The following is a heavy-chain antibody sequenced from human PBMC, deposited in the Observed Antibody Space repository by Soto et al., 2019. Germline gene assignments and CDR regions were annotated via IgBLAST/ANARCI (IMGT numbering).Heavy chain of an antibody. CDR2: IYPGDSDT. CDR1: GYSFTSYW. Sequence: GESLKISCKGSGYSFTSYWIGWVRQMPGKGLEWMGIIYPGDSDTRYSPSFQGQVTISADKSISTAYLQWSSLKASDTAMYYCATNPVTTSCYKYMDAGGKGTTVTVS. D-gene: IGHD4-17*01. V-gene: IGHV5-51*01. CDR3: ATNPVTTSCYKYMDA. J-gene: IGHJ6*03.